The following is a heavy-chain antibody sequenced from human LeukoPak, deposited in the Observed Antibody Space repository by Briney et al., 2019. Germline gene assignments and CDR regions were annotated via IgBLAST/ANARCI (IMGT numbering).Heavy chain of an antibody. V-gene: IGHV4-34*01. J-gene: IGHJ5*02. D-gene: IGHD5-18*01. CDR2: INHSGST. CDR3: TRGYRGYKYGCAWFDH. Sequence: SETLSLTCAVYGGSFSGYYWSWIRQPPGKGLEWIGEINHSGSTNYNPSLKSRVTISVDTSKNQFSLKLSSVTAADTAVYYCTRGYRGYKYGCAWFDHWGQGTLVTVSS. CDR1: GGSFSGYY.